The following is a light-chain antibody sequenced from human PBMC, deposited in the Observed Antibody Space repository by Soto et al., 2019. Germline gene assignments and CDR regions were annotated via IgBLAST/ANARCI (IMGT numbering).Light chain of an antibody. Sequence: QSALTQPASVSWSPGQSITISCTGTSSDVGGYNYVSWNQQHPGKAPKLMIYDVNNRPSGVSNRFSVSKSGNTASLTFSGLQAEDEADYYCSSYTSSSTEVFGTGTKVTVL. CDR2: DVN. CDR1: SSDVGGYNY. J-gene: IGLJ1*01. CDR3: SSYTSSSTEV. V-gene: IGLV2-14*01.